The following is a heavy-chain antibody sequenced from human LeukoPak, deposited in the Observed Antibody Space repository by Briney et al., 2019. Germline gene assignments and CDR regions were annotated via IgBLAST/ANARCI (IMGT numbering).Heavy chain of an antibody. CDR3: ASFVSSWFDY. V-gene: IGHV4-28*05. J-gene: IGHJ4*02. CDR2: IYYSGSI. CDR1: GYSISSRKW. D-gene: IGHD6-19*01. Sequence: SETLSLTCDVSGYSISSRKWWGWIRQPPGKGLEWIGYIYYSGSIYYNPSLKSRVTMSVDTSKNQFSLKLSSVTAVDTAVHYCASFVSSWFDYWGQGTLVTVSS.